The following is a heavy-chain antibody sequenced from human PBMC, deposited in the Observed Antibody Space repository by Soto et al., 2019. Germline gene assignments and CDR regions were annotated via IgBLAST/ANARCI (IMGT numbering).Heavy chain of an antibody. J-gene: IGHJ4*02. D-gene: IGHD3-10*01. CDR2: IYNDGTYS. V-gene: IGHV3-74*01. CDR3: TRGPRPISTGTGAY. Sequence: GGSLRLSCAASGFIFKMYWMHWVRQSPGKGLVWISRIYNDGTYSDYADSVRGRSTISRDNVNDTLYLQMNNLRAEDSGLYYCTRGPRPISTGTGAYWGQGTQVTVSS. CDR1: GFIFKMYW.